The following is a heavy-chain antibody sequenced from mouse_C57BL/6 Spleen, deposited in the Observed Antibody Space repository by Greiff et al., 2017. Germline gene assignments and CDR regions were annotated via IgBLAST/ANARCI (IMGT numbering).Heavy chain of an antibody. J-gene: IGHJ4*01. CDR2: INPSNGGT. V-gene: IGHV1-53*01. Sequence: VQLQQPGTELVKPGASVKLSCKASGYTFTSYWMHWVKQRPGQGLEWIGNINPSNGGTNYNEKFKSKATLPVDKSSSTAYIQLSSLTSEDSAVYYCARYHGSSGDYAMDYWGQGTSVTVSS. CDR3: ARYHGSSGDYAMDY. D-gene: IGHD1-1*01. CDR1: GYTFTSYW.